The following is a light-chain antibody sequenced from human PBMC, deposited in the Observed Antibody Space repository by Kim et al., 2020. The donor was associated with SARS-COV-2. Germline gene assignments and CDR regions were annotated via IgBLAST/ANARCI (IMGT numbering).Light chain of an antibody. J-gene: IGKJ4*01. CDR1: LSVSSY. V-gene: IGKV3-11*01. CDR2: EAS. Sequence: LSPEEREPPSRRASLSVSSYIAWYQQKPGQAPRLLIYEASNRATGIPARVRGSGAGTDITLTIRRLGSVDFAQYNSEQSTKRPRTFVGGSKRDIK. CDR3: EQSTKRPRT.